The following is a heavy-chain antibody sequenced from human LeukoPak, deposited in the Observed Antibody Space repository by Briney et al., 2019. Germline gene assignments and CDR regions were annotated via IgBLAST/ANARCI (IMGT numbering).Heavy chain of an antibody. Sequence: SGGSLRFSCAASGFTFSNYAMSWVRQAPGKGLEWVSAITGSGGNTYYADSVKGRFTISRDNSKNTVFLQMNSLRAEDTAVYYYAKWGDYDVLTGYYVSDYWGQGTLVTVSS. CDR1: GFTFSNYA. D-gene: IGHD3-9*01. V-gene: IGHV3-23*01. J-gene: IGHJ4*02. CDR2: ITGSGGNT. CDR3: AKWGDYDVLTGYYVSDY.